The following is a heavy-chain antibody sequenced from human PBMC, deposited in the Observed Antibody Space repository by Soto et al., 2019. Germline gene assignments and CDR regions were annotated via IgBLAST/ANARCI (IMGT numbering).Heavy chain of an antibody. V-gene: IGHV3-23*01. D-gene: IGHD2-15*01. CDR2: IRGGGGST. CDR1: GFTFSSYA. J-gene: IGHJ1*01. Sequence: GGSLRLSCAASGFTFSSYAMSWVRQAPGKGLEWVSAIRGGGGSTYYADSVKGRFTISRDNSKNTLYLQMNSLRAEDTAVYYCAKVLRYCSGGSCYGGDFQHWGQGTLVTVSS. CDR3: AKVLRYCSGGSCYGGDFQH.